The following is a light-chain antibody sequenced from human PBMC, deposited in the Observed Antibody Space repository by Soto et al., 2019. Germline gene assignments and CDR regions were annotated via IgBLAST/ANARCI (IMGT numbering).Light chain of an antibody. V-gene: IGKV3-20*01. CDR2: GAS. Sequence: EIVLTQSPGTLSLSPGERATLSCRASQSVSSSYLAWYQQKPGQAPRLLIYGASSRATGIPDRFSGSGSGTDFTLTISRLEPEDFAVYYCQQYGSSSSTFGGGTNVEIK. CDR1: QSVSSSY. CDR3: QQYGSSSST. J-gene: IGKJ4*01.